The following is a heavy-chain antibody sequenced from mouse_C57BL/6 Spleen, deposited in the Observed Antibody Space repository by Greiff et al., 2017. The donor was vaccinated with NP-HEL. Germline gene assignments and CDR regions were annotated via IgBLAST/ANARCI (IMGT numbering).Heavy chain of an antibody. J-gene: IGHJ1*03. Sequence: VQLQQPGAELVKPGASVKLSCKASGYTFTSYWMHWVKQRPGQGLEWIGMIHPNSGSTNYNEKFKSKATLTVDKSSSTAYMQLSSLTSEDSAVYYCARELRGWYFDVWGTGTTVTVSS. CDR1: GYTFTSYW. V-gene: IGHV1-64*01. CDR3: ARELRGWYFDV. CDR2: IHPNSGST. D-gene: IGHD1-1*01.